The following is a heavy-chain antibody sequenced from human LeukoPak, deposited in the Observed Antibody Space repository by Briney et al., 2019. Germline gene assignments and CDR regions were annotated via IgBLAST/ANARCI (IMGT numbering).Heavy chain of an antibody. D-gene: IGHD3-10*01. V-gene: IGHV1-2*02. CDR3: ARDIYTSGSLGY. CDR2: INPNSGGT. J-gene: IGHJ4*02. CDR1: GYTFTGYY. Sequence: ASVKVSCKASGYTFTGYYMHWVRQAPGQGLEWMEWINPNSGGTNYAQKFRGRVTMTRDTSTSTVYMELSSLRSEDTAVYYCARDIYTSGSLGYWGQGTLVTVSS.